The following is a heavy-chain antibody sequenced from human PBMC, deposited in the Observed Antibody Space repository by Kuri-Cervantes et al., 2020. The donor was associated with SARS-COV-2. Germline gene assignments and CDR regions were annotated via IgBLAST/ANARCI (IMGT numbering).Heavy chain of an antibody. CDR3: GKVTTYYDFWSGYSYGMDV. D-gene: IGHD3-3*01. Sequence: GGSLRLSCSASGFTFSSYAMHCVRQAPGKGLEYVSAISSNGGSTYYADSVKGRFTISRDNSKNTLYLQMSSLRAEDTAVYYCGKVTTYYDFWSGYSYGMDVWGQGTTVTVSS. J-gene: IGHJ6*02. CDR1: GFTFSSYA. CDR2: ISSNGGST. V-gene: IGHV3-64D*08.